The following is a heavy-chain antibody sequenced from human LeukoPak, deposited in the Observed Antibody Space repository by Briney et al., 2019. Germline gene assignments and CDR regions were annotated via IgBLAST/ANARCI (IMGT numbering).Heavy chain of an antibody. Sequence: SETLSLTCTVSGGSISSYCWSWIQQPPGKGLEWIGYIYYSGSTNYNPSLKSRVTISVDTSKNQFSLKLSSVTAADTAVYYCANENVTGYSYAWGQGTLVTVSS. CDR3: ANENVTGYSYA. CDR2: IYYSGST. D-gene: IGHD5-18*01. V-gene: IGHV4-59*01. J-gene: IGHJ5*02. CDR1: GGSISSYC.